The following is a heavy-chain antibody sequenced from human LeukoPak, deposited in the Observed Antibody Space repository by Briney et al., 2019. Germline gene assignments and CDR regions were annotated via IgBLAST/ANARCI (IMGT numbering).Heavy chain of an antibody. CDR1: GFTFSSSS. J-gene: IGHJ4*02. Sequence: PGGSLRLSCAASGFTFSSSSMNWVRQAPGKGLEWVSVIYGGGNIYYADSVKGRFTISRDNSKNTLYLQMNSLRAEDTAVYYCARGAGYNYPYYFDYWGQGTLVTVSS. V-gene: IGHV3-53*01. CDR2: IYGGGNI. D-gene: IGHD5-24*01. CDR3: ARGAGYNYPYYFDY.